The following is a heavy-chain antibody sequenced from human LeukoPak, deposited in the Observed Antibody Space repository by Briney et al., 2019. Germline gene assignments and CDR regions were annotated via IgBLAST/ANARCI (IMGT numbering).Heavy chain of an antibody. CDR2: ISGSGGST. CDR1: GFTFSSYA. Sequence: GGSLRLSCAASGFTFSSYAMSWVRQAPGKGLGWVSAISGSGGSTYYADSVKGRFTISRDNSKNTLYLQMNSLRAEDTAVYYCAKVHSSGWYGEDYFDYWGQGTLVTVSS. CDR3: AKVHSSGWYGEDYFDY. J-gene: IGHJ4*02. D-gene: IGHD6-19*01. V-gene: IGHV3-23*01.